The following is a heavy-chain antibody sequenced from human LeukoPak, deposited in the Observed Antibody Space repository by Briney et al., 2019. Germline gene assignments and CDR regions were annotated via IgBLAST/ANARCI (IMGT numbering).Heavy chain of an antibody. Sequence: PSETLSLTCTVSGGSISTYYWSWIRQPPGKGLEWIGYIYYSGSTNYNPSLKSRVTISLDTSRNQFSLNLSSVTAADTAIYYCARDPNRSTWGQGILVTVSS. D-gene: IGHD2-2*01. CDR2: IYYSGST. J-gene: IGHJ1*01. CDR1: GGSISTYY. CDR3: ARDPNRST. V-gene: IGHV4-59*01.